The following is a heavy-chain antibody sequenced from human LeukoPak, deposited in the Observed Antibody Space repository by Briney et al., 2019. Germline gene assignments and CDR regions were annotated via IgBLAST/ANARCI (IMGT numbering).Heavy chain of an antibody. D-gene: IGHD2-21*02. V-gene: IGHV4-31*03. CDR2: IYYSGST. J-gene: IGHJ5*02. Sequence: SETLSLTCTVSGGSISSGGYYWSWIPQHPGKGLEWIGYIYYSGSTYYNPSLKSRVTISVDTSKNQFSLKLSSVTAADTAVYYCARSSLLAYCGGDCYNWFDPWGQGTLVTVSS. CDR1: GGSISSGGYY. CDR3: ARSSLLAYCGGDCYNWFDP.